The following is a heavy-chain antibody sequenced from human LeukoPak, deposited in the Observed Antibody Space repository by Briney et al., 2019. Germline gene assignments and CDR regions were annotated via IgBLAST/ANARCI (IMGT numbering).Heavy chain of an antibody. V-gene: IGHV4-4*02. Sequence: SETLSLTCAVSGVSFSTSEWWIWVRQPPGQGLEWIGEIHRDGRTRYNPSLTSRVTMSMDYSKNQFSLNVRFVTAADTAIYYCGKTDIYFNPIDYWGPGALVTVSS. CDR2: IHRDGRT. CDR1: GVSFSTSEW. J-gene: IGHJ4*02. D-gene: IGHD3-9*01. CDR3: GKTDIYFNPIDY.